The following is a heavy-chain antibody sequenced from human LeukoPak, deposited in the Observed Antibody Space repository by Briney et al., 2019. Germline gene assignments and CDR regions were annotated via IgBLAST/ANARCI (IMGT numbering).Heavy chain of an antibody. D-gene: IGHD6-19*01. Sequence: ASVKVSCXVSGYTLTELSMHWVRQARGKGLEWMGGFDPEDGETIYAQKFQGRVTMTTDTSTSTAYMELRSLRSDDTAVYYCARVQQWLVPYFDYWGQGTLVTVSS. CDR1: GYTLTELS. J-gene: IGHJ4*02. CDR2: FDPEDGET. CDR3: ARVQQWLVPYFDY. V-gene: IGHV1-24*01.